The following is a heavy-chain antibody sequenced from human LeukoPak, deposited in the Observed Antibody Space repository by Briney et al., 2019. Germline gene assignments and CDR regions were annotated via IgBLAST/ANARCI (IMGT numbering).Heavy chain of an antibody. Sequence: AGGSLRLSCAASGFTFSNYWMSWVRQAPGKGLEWVANIKQDGSEKYYVDSVKGLFTISRDNAKNSLYLQMNSLRVEDTAVYYCARDHRGVFDYWGQGTLVTVSS. V-gene: IGHV3-7*04. CDR2: IKQDGSEK. D-gene: IGHD3-10*01. CDR3: ARDHRGVFDY. CDR1: GFTFSNYW. J-gene: IGHJ4*02.